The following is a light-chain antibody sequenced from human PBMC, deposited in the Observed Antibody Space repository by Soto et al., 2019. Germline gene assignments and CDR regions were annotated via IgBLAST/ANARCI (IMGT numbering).Light chain of an antibody. CDR3: EQYGSSPRT. V-gene: IGKV3-20*01. CDR2: GIS. Sequence: IVLTQSPGTLSLSPGERATLFCRASQSVTSNYFAWYQQKPGQAPRLLIYGISDRATGIPDRFSGSGSGTDFTLTISRLEPEDFAVYSCEQYGSSPRTCGQGTKVEIK. CDR1: QSVTSNY. J-gene: IGKJ1*01.